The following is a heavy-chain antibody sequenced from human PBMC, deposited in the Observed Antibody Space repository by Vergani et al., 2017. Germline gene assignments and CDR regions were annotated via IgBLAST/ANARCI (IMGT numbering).Heavy chain of an antibody. CDR1: GGSFSGYY. V-gene: IGHV4-34*01. CDR3: ARGGRAMVTRWFDP. D-gene: IGHD5-18*01. J-gene: IGHJ5*02. Sequence: QVQLQQWGAGLLKPSETLSLTCAVYGGSFSGYYWSWIRQPPGKGLEWIGEINHSGSTNSNPSLKSRVTISVDTSKNQFSLKLSSVTAADTAVYYCARGGRAMVTRWFDPWGQGTLVTVSS. CDR2: INHSGST.